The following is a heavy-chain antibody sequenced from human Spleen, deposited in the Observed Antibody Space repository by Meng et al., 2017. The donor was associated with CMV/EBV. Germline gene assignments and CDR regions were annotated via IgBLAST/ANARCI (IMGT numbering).Heavy chain of an antibody. D-gene: IGHD1-26*01. CDR2: IEHSGST. J-gene: IGHJ4*02. CDR3: ASPYRGSY. V-gene: IGHV4-34*01. Sequence: SETLSLTCSVYGGSFSGYYWSWIRQPPGKGLEWIGEIEHSGSTNYNPSLKSRVSISVDTSKNQFSLKLRSVTAADTAVYYCASPYRGSYWGQGTLVTVSS. CDR1: GGSFSGYY.